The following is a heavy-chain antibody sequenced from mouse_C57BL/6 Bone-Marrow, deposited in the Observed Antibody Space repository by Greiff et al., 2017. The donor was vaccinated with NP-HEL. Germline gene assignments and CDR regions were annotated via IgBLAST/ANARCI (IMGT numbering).Heavy chain of an antibody. CDR1: GYTFTSYW. J-gene: IGHJ3*01. D-gene: IGHD3-2*02. CDR3: ARTRQLRFPFAY. Sequence: QVQLQQPGAELVKPGASVKLSCKASGYTFTSYWMHWVKQRPGQGLEWIGMIHPNSGSTNYNEKFKSKATLTVDKSSSTAYMQLSSLTSEDSTVYYCARTRQLRFPFAYWDRGTLVTVSA. CDR2: IHPNSGST. V-gene: IGHV1-64*01.